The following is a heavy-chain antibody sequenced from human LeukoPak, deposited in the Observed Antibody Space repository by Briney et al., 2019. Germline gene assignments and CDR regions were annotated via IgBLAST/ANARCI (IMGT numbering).Heavy chain of an antibody. CDR2: ISRRGDNP. Sequence: GRSLRLSWAASAFTFSNYAITWDRQAPGKGLEWVSSISRRGDNPYYADSLEGRFSLSRDNSKSTLYLQMTSLRDEDSAFFYCTKRTDSTGSRASAFDVWGQGTVVTVSS. CDR1: AFTFSNYA. D-gene: IGHD2/OR15-2a*01. J-gene: IGHJ3*01. CDR3: TKRTDSTGSRASAFDV. V-gene: IGHV3-23*01.